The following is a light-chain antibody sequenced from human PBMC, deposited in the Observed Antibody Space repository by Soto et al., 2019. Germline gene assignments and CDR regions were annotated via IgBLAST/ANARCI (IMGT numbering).Light chain of an antibody. V-gene: IGLV2-11*01. CDR3: CSYAGSYTVV. CDR1: SSDVGGYNY. Sequence: QSALTQPRSVSGSPGQSVTISCTGTSSDVGGYNYVSWYQQHPGKAPKLMIYDVTKRPSGVPDRFSGSKSASTASLTISGLQAEDEADYYCCSYAGSYTVVFGGGTKVTVL. CDR2: DVT. J-gene: IGLJ2*01.